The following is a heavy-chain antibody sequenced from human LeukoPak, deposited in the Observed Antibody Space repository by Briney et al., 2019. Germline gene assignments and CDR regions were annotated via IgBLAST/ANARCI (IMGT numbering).Heavy chain of an antibody. CDR3: ATGSPPGRGSRSVDY. CDR1: GYTFTDYY. V-gene: IGHV1-69-2*01. CDR2: VDPEDGET. J-gene: IGHJ4*02. Sequence: GASVKVSCKASGYTFTDYYMHWVPQAPGKGLEWMGRVDPEDGETIYAEKFQGRVTITADTSTDTAYMELSSLRSEDTAVYYCATGSPPGRGSRSVDYWGQGTLVTVSS. D-gene: IGHD3-10*01.